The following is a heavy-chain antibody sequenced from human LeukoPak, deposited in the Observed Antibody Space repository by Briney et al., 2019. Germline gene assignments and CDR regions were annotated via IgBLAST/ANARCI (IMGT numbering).Heavy chain of an antibody. V-gene: IGHV4-61*02. CDR2: VYTSGST. CDR3: ARDLGSGSYYLGEKPSGY. J-gene: IGHJ4*02. D-gene: IGHD1-26*01. Sequence: PSQTLSLTCTVSRGSISSAGYYWSWIRQPAGKGLEWIGRVYTSGSTNYNPSLKSRVTISLDTSNKQFSLKLSSVTAADTAVYYCARDLGSGSYYLGEKPSGYWGQGTLVTVSS. CDR1: RGSISSAGYY.